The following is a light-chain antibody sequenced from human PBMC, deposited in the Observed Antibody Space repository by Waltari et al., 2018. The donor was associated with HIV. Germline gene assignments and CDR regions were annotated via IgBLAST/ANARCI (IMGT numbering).Light chain of an antibody. CDR2: AAA. CDR1: QNISSY. V-gene: IGKV1-39*01. CDR3: QQSYSTSLVT. Sequence: DIQMTQSPSTLSASVGDRVTITCRASQNISSYLKWYQQKPGKAPKLLIYAAASLQSGGPSRFSGSRSATNVTITISSLQHADFATNYCQQSYSTSLVTFGPGTKVDIK. J-gene: IGKJ3*01.